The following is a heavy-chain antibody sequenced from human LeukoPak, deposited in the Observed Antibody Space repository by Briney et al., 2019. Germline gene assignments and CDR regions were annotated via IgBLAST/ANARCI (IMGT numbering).Heavy chain of an antibody. V-gene: IGHV4-39*01. J-gene: IGHJ4*02. D-gene: IGHD1-26*01. CDR3: ARHSGTYYADFDS. Sequence: PSETLSMTCTVSGDSISSSSYYWGWIRQPPRKRLEWIGYIYYTGSAYYNPSLKSRVTLSVDTSKNHFSLKLSSVTAADTAVYYCARHSGTYYADFDSWGRGTLVTVSS. CDR2: IYYTGSA. CDR1: GDSISSSSYY.